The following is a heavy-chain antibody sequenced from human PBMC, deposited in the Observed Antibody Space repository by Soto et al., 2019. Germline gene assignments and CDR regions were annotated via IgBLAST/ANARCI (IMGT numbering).Heavy chain of an antibody. CDR2: IIPIFGTA. D-gene: IGHD6-6*01. J-gene: IGHJ4*02. Sequence: SVKVSCKASGGTFSSYAISWVRQAPGQGPEWMGGIIPIFGTANYAQKFQGRVTITADESTSTAYMELSSLRSEDTAVYYCARGRPNSSSSYYFDYWGQGTLVTVSS. CDR3: ARGRPNSSSSYYFDY. CDR1: GGTFSSYA. V-gene: IGHV1-69*13.